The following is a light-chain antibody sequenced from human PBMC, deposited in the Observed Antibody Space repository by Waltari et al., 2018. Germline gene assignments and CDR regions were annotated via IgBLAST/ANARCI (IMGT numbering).Light chain of an antibody. V-gene: IGKV3-20*01. J-gene: IGKJ1*01. CDR2: GAS. Sequence: GTLSCRASQSVSSSYLAWYQQKPGQAPRVLIHGASNRATGIPDRFSGSGSGTDFTLTISRLEPEDVAVYYCQQYGSSPWTFGQGTKVEIK. CDR1: QSVSSSY. CDR3: QQYGSSPWT.